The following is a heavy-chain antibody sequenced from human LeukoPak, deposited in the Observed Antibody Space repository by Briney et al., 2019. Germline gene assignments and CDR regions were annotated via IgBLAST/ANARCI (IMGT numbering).Heavy chain of an antibody. Sequence: GGSLRLSCAASGFTFTAYLIHWVRQAPGKGLEGVAVMSSDGNAMFYADSVKGRFTISRDNSKNTLYLQMNSLRAEDTAVYYCVRESEYYFDHSASFDYWGQGTLVTVSS. CDR2: MSSDGNAM. D-gene: IGHD3-22*01. CDR1: GFTFTAYL. J-gene: IGHJ4*02. CDR3: VRESEYYFDHSASFDY. V-gene: IGHV3-30-3*01.